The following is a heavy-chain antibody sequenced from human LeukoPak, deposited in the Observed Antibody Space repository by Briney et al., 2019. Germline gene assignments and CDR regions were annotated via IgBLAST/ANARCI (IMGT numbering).Heavy chain of an antibody. CDR1: GFTFSSYA. CDR2: ISYDGSNK. Sequence: GGSLRLSCAASGFTFSSYAMHWVRQAPGKGLEWVAVISYDGSNKYYADSVKGRFTISRDNSKNILYLQMNTLKAEDTAVYYCAKPSPTYYDFWSGLDYWGQGTLLTVSS. V-gene: IGHV3-30*18. J-gene: IGHJ4*02. CDR3: AKPSPTYYDFWSGLDY. D-gene: IGHD3-3*01.